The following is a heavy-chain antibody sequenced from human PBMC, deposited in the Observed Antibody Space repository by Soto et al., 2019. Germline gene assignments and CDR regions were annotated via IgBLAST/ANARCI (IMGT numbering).Heavy chain of an antibody. J-gene: IGHJ4*02. CDR1: GGTFSGYF. V-gene: IGHV4-34*01. CDR2: IEHNGNN. CDR3: ARDFRYFPY. D-gene: IGHD2-21*01. Sequence: NPSETLSLTCAVYGGTFSGYFWTWVRQPPGKGLEWIGEIEHNGNNNINPALKSRVTMSVDTSKIQISLTLTSVTAADTAVYFCARDFRYFPYWGQGTLVTVSS.